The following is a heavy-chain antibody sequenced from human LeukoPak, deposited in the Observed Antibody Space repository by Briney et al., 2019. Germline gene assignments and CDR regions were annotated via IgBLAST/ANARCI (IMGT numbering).Heavy chain of an antibody. CDR3: TTDDWSFDY. J-gene: IGHJ4*02. CDR2: IKSKTDGGTT. V-gene: IGHV3-15*01. D-gene: IGHD3-9*01. CDR1: GFTFSDYY. Sequence: GGSLRLSCAASGFTFSDYYMSWIRQAPGKGLEWVGRIKSKTDGGTTDYAAPVKGRFTISRDDSKNTLYLQMNSLKTEDTAVYYCTTDDWSFDYWGQGTLVTVSS.